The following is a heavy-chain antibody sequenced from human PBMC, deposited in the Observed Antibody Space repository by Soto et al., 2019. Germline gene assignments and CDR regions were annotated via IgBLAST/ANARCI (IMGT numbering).Heavy chain of an antibody. CDR1: GFTFSSYS. V-gene: IGHV3-48*02. J-gene: IGHJ5*02. CDR3: ASVGLHCDWFAP. Sequence: EVQLVESGGGLVQPGGSLRLSCAASGFTFSSYSMNWVRQAPGKGLEWVSYISSSSSTIYYADSVKGRFTISRDNARDALLRQLISLRDEDRSVYYCASVGLHCDWFAPWGLGTLVSVSS. D-gene: IGHD4-4*01. CDR2: ISSSSSTI.